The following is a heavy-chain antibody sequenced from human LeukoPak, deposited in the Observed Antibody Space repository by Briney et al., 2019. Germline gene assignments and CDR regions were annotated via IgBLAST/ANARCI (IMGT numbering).Heavy chain of an antibody. V-gene: IGHV4-34*01. CDR3: ATKYGSGSYSNWFDP. J-gene: IGHJ5*02. Sequence: SETLSLTCAVYGGSISGYYWSWIRQPPGKGLEWIGEINHSGSTNYNPSLKSRVTISVDTSKNQFSLKLSSVTAADTAVYYCATKYGSGSYSNWFDPWGQGTLVTVSS. D-gene: IGHD3-10*01. CDR2: INHSGST. CDR1: GGSISGYY.